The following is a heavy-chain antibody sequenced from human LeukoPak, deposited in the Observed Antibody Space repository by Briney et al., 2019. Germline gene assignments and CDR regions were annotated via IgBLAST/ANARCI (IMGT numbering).Heavy chain of an antibody. CDR2: IIPILGIA. CDR1: GGTFSSYA. Sequence: ASVKVSCKASGGTFSSYAISWVRQAPGQGLEWMGRIIPILGIANYAQKFQGRVTITADKSTSTAYMELSSLRSEDTAVYYCAREIGGYADYGMDVWGQGTTVTVSS. CDR3: AREIGGYADYGMDV. D-gene: IGHD5-12*01. V-gene: IGHV1-69*04. J-gene: IGHJ6*02.